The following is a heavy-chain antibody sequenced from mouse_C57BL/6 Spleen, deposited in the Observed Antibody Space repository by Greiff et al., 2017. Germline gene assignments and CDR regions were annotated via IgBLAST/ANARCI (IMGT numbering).Heavy chain of an antibody. J-gene: IGHJ1*03. Sequence: EVQGVESGGDLVKPGGSLKLSCAASGFTFSSYGMSWVRQTPDKRLEWVATISSGGSYTYYPDSVKGRFTISRDNAKNTLYLQMSSLKSEDTAMYYCERQEGYYDYDGYWYFDVWGTGTTVTVSS. CDR2: ISSGGSYT. V-gene: IGHV5-6*01. CDR3: ERQEGYYDYDGYWYFDV. D-gene: IGHD2-4*01. CDR1: GFTFSSYG.